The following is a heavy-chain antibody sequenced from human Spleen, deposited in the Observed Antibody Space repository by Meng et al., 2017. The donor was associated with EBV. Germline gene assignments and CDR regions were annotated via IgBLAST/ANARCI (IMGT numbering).Heavy chain of an antibody. CDR3: AARYHYDNSGYYW. CDR2: VNPSGESI. Sequence: VKLVELGADCKKPGASGKVAGEATEDTFTTYYIHWVRQAPGQGPEWMGVVNPSGESITYAQKFQGRLTLTWDTSTSTVYLELSSLRSEDTAVYYCAARYHYDNSGYYWWGQGTLVTVSS. D-gene: IGHD3-22*01. V-gene: IGHV1-46*01. J-gene: IGHJ4*02. CDR1: EDTFTTYY.